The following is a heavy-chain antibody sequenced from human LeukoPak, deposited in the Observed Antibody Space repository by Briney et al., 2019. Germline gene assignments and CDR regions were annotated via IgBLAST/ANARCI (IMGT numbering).Heavy chain of an antibody. CDR2: IIPIFGTA. J-gene: IGHJ5*02. D-gene: IGHD3-22*01. CDR1: GGTFSSYA. Sequence: AAVKVSCKASGGTFSSYAISWVRQAPGQGLEWMGGIIPIFGTANYAQKFQGIVTITADESTSTAYMELSSLRSEDTAVYYCASFYYDSSGYSSWGQGTLVTVSS. V-gene: IGHV1-69*13. CDR3: ASFYYDSSGYSS.